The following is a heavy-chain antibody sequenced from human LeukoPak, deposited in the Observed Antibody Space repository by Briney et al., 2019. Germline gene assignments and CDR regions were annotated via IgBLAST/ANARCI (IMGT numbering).Heavy chain of an antibody. CDR1: GYTFTSYY. V-gene: IGHV1-69*13. CDR3: ATGLDYYYYMDV. CDR2: IIPIFGTA. J-gene: IGHJ6*03. Sequence: ASVKVSCKASGYTFTSYYMHWVRQAPGQGLEWMGGIIPIFGTANYAQKFQGRVTITADESTSTAYMELSSLRSEDTAVYYCATGLDYYYYMDVWGKGTTVTVSS.